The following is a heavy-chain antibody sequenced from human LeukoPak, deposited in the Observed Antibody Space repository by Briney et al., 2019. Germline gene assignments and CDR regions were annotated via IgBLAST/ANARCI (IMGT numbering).Heavy chain of an antibody. V-gene: IGHV3-53*01. Sequence: GGSLRLSCAASGFTISNNYMSWVRQAPGKGLEWVSVIYVGGDIYYADSVKGRFTISRDNSKNTLFLQMNSLRVEDTAVYYCARDPPVYDSSGYYYYYYGMDVWGQGTTVTVSS. CDR3: ARDPPVYDSSGYYYYYYGMDV. CDR2: IYVGGDI. D-gene: IGHD3-22*01. CDR1: GFTISNNY. J-gene: IGHJ6*02.